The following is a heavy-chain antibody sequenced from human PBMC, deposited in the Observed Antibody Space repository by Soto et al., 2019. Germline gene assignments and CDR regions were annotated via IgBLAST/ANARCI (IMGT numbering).Heavy chain of an antibody. CDR3: ASGHYYGSGSYYNTFDY. CDR2: INHSGST. V-gene: IGHV4-34*01. Sequence: PSETLSLTCAVYGGSFSGYYWSWIRQPPGKGLEWIGEINHSGSTNYNPSLKSRVTISVDTSKNQFSLKLSSVTAADTAVYYCASGHYYGSGSYYNTFDYWGQGTLVTVSS. D-gene: IGHD3-10*01. J-gene: IGHJ4*02. CDR1: GGSFSGYY.